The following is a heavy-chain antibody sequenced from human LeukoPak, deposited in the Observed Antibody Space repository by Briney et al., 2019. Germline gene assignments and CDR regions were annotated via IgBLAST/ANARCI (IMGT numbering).Heavy chain of an antibody. V-gene: IGHV3-74*03. CDR2: INSDGSST. D-gene: IGHD3-10*01. J-gene: IGHJ6*04. CDR3: AKERDYYGSGSSSIYV. Sequence: GGSLRLSCAASGFTFSSYWMHWVRQAPGKGLVWVSRINSDGSSTMYADSVKGRFIISRDNAKNTLYLQMKSLRAEDTAVYYCAKERDYYGSGSSSIYVWGKGTTVTVSS. CDR1: GFTFSSYW.